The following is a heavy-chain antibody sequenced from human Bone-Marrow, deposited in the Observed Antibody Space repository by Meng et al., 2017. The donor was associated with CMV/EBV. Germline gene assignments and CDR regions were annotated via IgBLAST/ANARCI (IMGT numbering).Heavy chain of an antibody. Sequence: ASVKVSCKASGYTFTGYTIHWVRQAPGQGLEWMGWMNPNSGDTTYAQRFQGRVPMTRDTSITSAYMELNGRTPDDAAVYYCARGGGRRYPVGYWGQGTLVTVSS. V-gene: IGHV1-2*02. CDR1: GYTFTGYT. CDR3: ARGGGRRYPVGY. CDR2: MNPNSGDT. D-gene: IGHD3-16*01. J-gene: IGHJ4*02.